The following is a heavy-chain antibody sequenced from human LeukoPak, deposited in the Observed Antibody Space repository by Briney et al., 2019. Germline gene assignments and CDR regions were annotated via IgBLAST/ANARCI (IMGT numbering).Heavy chain of an antibody. CDR3: ASSPSPMVYDSYYYGMDV. V-gene: IGHV1-69*04. CDR2: IIPILGIA. CDR1: GGTFSSYA. Sequence: ASVKVSCMASGGTFSSYAISWVRQAPGQGLEWMGRIIPILGIANYAQKFQGRVTITADKSTSTAYMELSSLRSEDTAVYYCASSPSPMVYDSYYYGMDVWGQGTTVTVSS. J-gene: IGHJ6*02. D-gene: IGHD2-8*01.